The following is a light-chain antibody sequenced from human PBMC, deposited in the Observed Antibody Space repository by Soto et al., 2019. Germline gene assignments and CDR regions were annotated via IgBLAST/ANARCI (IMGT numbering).Light chain of an antibody. CDR1: QDISTS. Sequence: DIQMTQSPSSLSASVGARVSITCQASQDISTSLSWFQQKPGRAAKLLIYGASYLETGVPSRFRGSGSGTDFTFTISSLQPEDIATYYCQHYHNLPPFTFGPGTRVDVK. CDR2: GAS. J-gene: IGKJ3*01. CDR3: QHYHNLPPFT. V-gene: IGKV1-33*01.